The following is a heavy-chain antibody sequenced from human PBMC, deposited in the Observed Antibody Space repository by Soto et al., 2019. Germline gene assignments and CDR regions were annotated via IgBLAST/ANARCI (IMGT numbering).Heavy chain of an antibody. CDR1: GFTFSTDA. CDR3: AKGDSSSARTFWC. CDR2: ISNSGSST. J-gene: IGHJ4*02. V-gene: IGHV3-23*01. D-gene: IGHD6-6*01. Sequence: EVQLLESGGGLEQPGGSLRLSCAASGFTFSTDAMNWVRQAPGKGLEWVSAISNSGSSTYHADSVKGRFTISRDNLKSTIYLQMNSLRAEDTAVYYCAKGDSSSARTFWCWGQGTLVTVSS.